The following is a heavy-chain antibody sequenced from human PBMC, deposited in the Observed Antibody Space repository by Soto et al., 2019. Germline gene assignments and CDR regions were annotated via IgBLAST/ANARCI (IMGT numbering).Heavy chain of an antibody. J-gene: IGHJ6*02. CDR1: GYTFTSYG. CDR3: AGDNGYSGYEKNYYYGMDV. V-gene: IGHV1-18*04. D-gene: IGHD5-12*01. Sequence: GASVKVSCKASGYTFTSYGISWVRQAPGQGLEWMGWISAYNGNTNYAQKLQGRVTMTTDTSTSTAYMELRSLRSDDTAVYYCAGDNGYSGYEKNYYYGMDVWGQGTTVTVSS. CDR2: ISAYNGNT.